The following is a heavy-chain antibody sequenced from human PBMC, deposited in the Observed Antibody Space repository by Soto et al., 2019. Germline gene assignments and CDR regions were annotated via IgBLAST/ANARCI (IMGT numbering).Heavy chain of an antibody. J-gene: IGHJ5*02. CDR2: ISPYNGNT. D-gene: IGHD3-10*01. CDR3: AREWDYYASRTYSNWFDP. Sequence: ASVKVSCKASGYTFTSYGLTWVRQAPGQGLEWMGWISPYNGNTHYAQKFQGRVTMTIDTSTSTAYMELRSLTYDDTAMYYCAREWDYYASRTYSNWFDPWGQGTLVTVSS. CDR1: GYTFTSYG. V-gene: IGHV1-18*01.